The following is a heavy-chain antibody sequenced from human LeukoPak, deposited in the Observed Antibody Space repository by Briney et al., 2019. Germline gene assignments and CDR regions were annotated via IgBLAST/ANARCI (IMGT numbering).Heavy chain of an antibody. D-gene: IGHD1-1*01. CDR3: ARDPLSTNDFDI. J-gene: IGHJ3*02. Sequence: SETLSLTCTVSGGSISNSYWNWIRQSPGKGLEWIGYINYSGSTNYNPSLKSRVTISVDTSKKQFSLKLSSVTAADTAVYFCARDPLSTNDFDIWGKGTMVTVSS. CDR1: GGSISNSY. V-gene: IGHV4-59*01. CDR2: INYSGST.